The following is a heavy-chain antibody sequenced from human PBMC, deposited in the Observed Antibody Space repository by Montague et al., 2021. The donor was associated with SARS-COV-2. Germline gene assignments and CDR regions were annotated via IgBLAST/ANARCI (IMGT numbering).Heavy chain of an antibody. CDR2: IYSGGSSP. CDR1: GFTFSNYA. J-gene: IGHJ4*02. D-gene: IGHD3-3*01. V-gene: IGHV3-23*03. CDR3: AKDPYYDFWSGYYFDY. Sequence: SLSLSCAASGFTFSNYAMSLVRQAPGKGLEWVSVIYSGGSSPYYADSVKGRFTISRDNSKNTLYLQMNSLRAEDTAAYYCAKDPYYDFWSGYYFDYWGQGTLVTVSS.